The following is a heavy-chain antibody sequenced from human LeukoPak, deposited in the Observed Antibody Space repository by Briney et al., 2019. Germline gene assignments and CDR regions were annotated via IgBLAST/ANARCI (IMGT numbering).Heavy chain of an antibody. CDR2: IYYSGST. CDR1: GGSISSGDYY. CDR3: ARLPASGSYDVYGMDV. D-gene: IGHD1-26*01. V-gene: IGHV4-30-4*08. J-gene: IGHJ6*02. Sequence: SQTLSLTCTVSGGSISSGDYYWSWIRQPPGKGLEWIGYIYYSGSTYYNPSLKSRVTISVDTSKNQFSLKLSSVTAADTAVYYCARLPASGSYDVYGMDVWGQGTTVTVSS.